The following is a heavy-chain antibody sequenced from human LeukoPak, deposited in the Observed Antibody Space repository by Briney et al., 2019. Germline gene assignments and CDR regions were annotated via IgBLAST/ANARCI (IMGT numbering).Heavy chain of an antibody. CDR2: ISNDGSSK. CDR1: GFTFNTYG. V-gene: IGHV3-30*18. Sequence: GGSLRLSCVASGFTFNTYGMHWVRQAPGKGLEWVAGISNDGSSKDYADSVKGRFTISRDKSKNTVYLQMNSLRVEDTAVYYCAKAAYCTSTSCHFSGYAQRPLDSWGQGTLVPVSS. D-gene: IGHD2-2*01. J-gene: IGHJ4*02. CDR3: AKAAYCTSTSCHFSGYAQRPLDS.